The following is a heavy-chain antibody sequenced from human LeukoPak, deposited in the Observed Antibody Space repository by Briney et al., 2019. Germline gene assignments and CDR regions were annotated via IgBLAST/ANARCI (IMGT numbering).Heavy chain of an antibody. V-gene: IGHV4-39*07. J-gene: IGHJ5*02. CDR2: IYYSGST. D-gene: IGHD2-8*01. CDR1: GGSISSSSYY. CDR3: ARVNGWFDP. Sequence: SETLSLTCTVSGGSISSSSYYWGWIRQPPGKGLEWIGSIYYSGSTYYNPSLKSRVTISVDTSKNQYSLKLSSVTAADTAVYYCARVNGWFDPWGQGTLVTVSS.